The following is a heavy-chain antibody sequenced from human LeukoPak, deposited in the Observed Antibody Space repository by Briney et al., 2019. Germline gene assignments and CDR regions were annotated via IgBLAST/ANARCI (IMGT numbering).Heavy chain of an antibody. CDR2: ISSSSSYI. J-gene: IGHJ4*02. CDR1: GFTLSSYS. D-gene: IGHD3-22*01. Sequence: PGGSLRLSCAASGFTLSSYSMNWVRQAPGKGLEWVAYISSSSSYIYYADSVKGRFTISRDNAKNSLYLQMNSLRAEDTAVYYCARPNYYDSSGYHAPNYWGQGTLVTVSS. V-gene: IGHV3-21*05. CDR3: ARPNYYDSSGYHAPNY.